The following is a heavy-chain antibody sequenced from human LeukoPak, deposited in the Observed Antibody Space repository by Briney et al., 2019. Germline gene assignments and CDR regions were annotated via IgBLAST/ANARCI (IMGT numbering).Heavy chain of an antibody. CDR2: IYYSGST. V-gene: IGHV4-61*01. Sequence: SETLSLTCAVSGYSISSGYYWGWIRQPPGKGLEWIGYIYYSGSTNYNPSLKSRVTISVDTSKNQFSLKLSSVTAADTAVYYCARKGSKSSHFDYWGQGTLVTVSS. CDR1: GYSISSGYY. J-gene: IGHJ4*02. CDR3: ARKGSKSSHFDY. D-gene: IGHD3-10*01.